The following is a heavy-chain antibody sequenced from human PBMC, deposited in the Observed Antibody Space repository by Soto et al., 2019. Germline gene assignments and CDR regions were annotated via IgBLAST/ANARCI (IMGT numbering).Heavy chain of an antibody. J-gene: IGHJ6*02. Sequence: QVQLVQSGGEVKKPGASVKVSCKASGYTFTIYGINWVRQAPGQGLEWMGWSSPDNGNTNYAQKLQGRVTMTTDTSTSTAYMELRSLRSDDTAVYYCARALGYSGYGGMDVWGQGTTVTVSS. CDR3: ARALGYSGYGGMDV. V-gene: IGHV1-18*01. CDR1: GYTFTIYG. D-gene: IGHD5-12*01. CDR2: SSPDNGNT.